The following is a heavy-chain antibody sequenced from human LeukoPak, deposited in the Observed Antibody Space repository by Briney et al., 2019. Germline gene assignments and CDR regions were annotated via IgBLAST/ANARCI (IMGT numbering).Heavy chain of an antibody. J-gene: IGHJ4*02. CDR3: ARGPAGGGMLWFGESHDGYYFDY. CDR1: GGSISSYY. Sequence: ETLSLTCTVSGGSISSYYWSWIRQPPGKGLEWIGYIYYSGSTNYNPSLKSRVTISVDTSKNQFSRKLSSVTAADTAVYYCARGPAGGGMLWFGESHDGYYFDYWGQGTLVTVSS. D-gene: IGHD3-10*01. V-gene: IGHV4-59*01. CDR2: IYYSGST.